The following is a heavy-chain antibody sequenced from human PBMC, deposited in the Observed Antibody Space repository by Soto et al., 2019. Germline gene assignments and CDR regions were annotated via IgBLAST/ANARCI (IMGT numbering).Heavy chain of an antibody. CDR1: GGSISSGGYS. V-gene: IGHV4-30-2*01. D-gene: IGHD3-9*01. CDR3: ARCQYTTGYRFDN. J-gene: IGHJ4*02. Sequence: TSETLSLTCVVSGGSISSGGYSWGWIRQPPGKGLEWIGYIYHSGNTYYNPSLKSRVTIAVDKSRNNFSLKLTSVTAADTAVYYCARCQYTTGYRFDNWGQGALVTVSS. CDR2: IYHSGNT.